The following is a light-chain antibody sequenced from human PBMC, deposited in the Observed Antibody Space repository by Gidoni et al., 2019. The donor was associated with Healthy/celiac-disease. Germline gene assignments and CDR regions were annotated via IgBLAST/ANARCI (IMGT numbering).Light chain of an antibody. Sequence: EIVMTHSPATLSGSPGERATLSCRASQSVSSNLAWYQQKPGQASRLLIYGASTRATGIPARFSGSGSGTEFTLTISSLQSEDVAVYYCQQYNNWPLTFGGGTKVEIK. CDR2: GAS. CDR1: QSVSSN. J-gene: IGKJ4*01. CDR3: QQYNNWPLT. V-gene: IGKV3-15*01.